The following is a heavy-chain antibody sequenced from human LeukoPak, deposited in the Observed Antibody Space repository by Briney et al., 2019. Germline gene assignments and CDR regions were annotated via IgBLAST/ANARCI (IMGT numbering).Heavy chain of an antibody. CDR3: ARATLSDYYFNY. CDR1: GYIFTNYY. J-gene: IGHJ4*02. Sequence: ASVTVSCKASGYIFTNYYMHWVRQAPGQGLEWMGIINPSGGATSYSQMFQGRVTLTRDTSTNTVYMELSNLRFEDTAVYFCARATLSDYYFNYWGQGTLVTVP. CDR2: INPSGGAT. V-gene: IGHV1-46*01.